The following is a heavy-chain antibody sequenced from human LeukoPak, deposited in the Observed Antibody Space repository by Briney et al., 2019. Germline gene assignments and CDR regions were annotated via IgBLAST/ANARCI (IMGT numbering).Heavy chain of an antibody. CDR3: AIVARLTFYYYYMDV. CDR1: GGTFSSYA. Sequence: ASVKVSCKASGGTFSSYAISWVRQAPGQGLEWMGGIIPIFGTANYAQKLQGRVTMTTDTSTSTAYMELRSLRSDDTAVYYCAIVARLTFYYYYMDVWGKGTTVTVSS. J-gene: IGHJ6*03. CDR2: IIPIFGTA. D-gene: IGHD4/OR15-4a*01. V-gene: IGHV1-69*05.